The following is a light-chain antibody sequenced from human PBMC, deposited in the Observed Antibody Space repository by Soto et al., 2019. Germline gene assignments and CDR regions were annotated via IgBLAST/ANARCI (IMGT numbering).Light chain of an antibody. CDR2: GNS. Sequence: QSARAQPPSVSGAPGQMVTISCTGSSSNIGANSDVHWYQQLAGAAPKLLIYGNSNRPSGVSDRFSGSKSGTSASLAITGLQAEDEADYYCQSYDSSLSGFYVFGTGTKVTVL. V-gene: IGLV1-40*01. CDR1: SSNIGANSD. J-gene: IGLJ1*01. CDR3: QSYDSSLSGFYV.